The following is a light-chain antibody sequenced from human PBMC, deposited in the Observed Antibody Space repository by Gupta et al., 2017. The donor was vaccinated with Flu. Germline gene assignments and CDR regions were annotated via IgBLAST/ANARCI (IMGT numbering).Light chain of an antibody. J-gene: IGKJ1*01. V-gene: IGKV2-30*01. CDR1: HCLVYKDGNTY. Sequence: VTLGQPSSSDGRSIHCLVYKDGNTYLHWFQQRPGQAPRRLIYQVSYRDSGVPDRFSGSGSGTDFTLKISRVEAEDVGIYFCRQYEHWPWAFGQGTTVEIK. CDR3: RQYEHWPWA. CDR2: QVS.